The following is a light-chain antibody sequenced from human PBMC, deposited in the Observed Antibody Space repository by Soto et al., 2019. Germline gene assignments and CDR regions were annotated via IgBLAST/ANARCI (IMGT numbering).Light chain of an antibody. V-gene: IGKV1-33*01. CDR1: QDISNY. CDR3: QQYDNLLYT. CDR2: DAS. Sequence: DIQMTQSPSSLSASVGDRVTITCQASQDISNYLNWYQQKPGKAPKLLIYDASNLETSVPSRFIGNGSGTDFTFTISSLQPEDIAAYYWQQYDNLLYTFGQGTKLEIK. J-gene: IGKJ2*01.